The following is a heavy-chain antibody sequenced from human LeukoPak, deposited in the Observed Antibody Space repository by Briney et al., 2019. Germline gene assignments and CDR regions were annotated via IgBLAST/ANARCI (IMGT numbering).Heavy chain of an antibody. Sequence: SETLFLTCTVSGGSISSYYWSWIRQPPGKGLEWIGYIYYSGSTNYNPSLKSRVTISVDTSKNQFSLKLSSVTAADTAVYYCARLPYYGGAFDIWGQGTMVTVSS. CDR3: ARLPYYGGAFDI. J-gene: IGHJ3*02. D-gene: IGHD3-10*01. CDR2: IYYSGST. V-gene: IGHV4-59*08. CDR1: GGSISSYY.